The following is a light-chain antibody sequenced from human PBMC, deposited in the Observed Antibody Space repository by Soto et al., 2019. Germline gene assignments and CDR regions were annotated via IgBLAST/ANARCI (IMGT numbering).Light chain of an antibody. CDR1: QSISSW. CDR3: QQYTAVWT. V-gene: IGKV1-5*03. J-gene: IGKJ1*01. CDR2: KAS. Sequence: DIQMTQSPSTLSASVGDRVTITCRASQSISSWLAWYQQKPGKAPKLLIYKASSLESGVPSRFSGSGSGTEFTLTISSLQPDDFATYYCQQYTAVWTFGQGTKVEIK.